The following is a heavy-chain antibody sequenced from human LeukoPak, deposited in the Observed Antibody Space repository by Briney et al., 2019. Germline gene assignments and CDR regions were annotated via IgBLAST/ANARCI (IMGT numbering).Heavy chain of an antibody. J-gene: IGHJ4*02. CDR2: IKEDGSEK. Sequence: GGSLRLSCAASGFTFSSYWMSWVRQAPGKGLEWVANIKEDGSEKFHVGSVRGRFTISRDNAKNSLYLQMNSPRAEDTAVYYCARDLMGIAYRGAFYYWGQGTLVTVSS. CDR1: GFTFSSYW. D-gene: IGHD6-13*01. CDR3: ARDLMGIAYRGAFYY. V-gene: IGHV3-7*03.